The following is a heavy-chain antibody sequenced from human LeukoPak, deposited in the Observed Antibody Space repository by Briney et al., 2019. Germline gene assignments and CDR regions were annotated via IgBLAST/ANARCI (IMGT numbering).Heavy chain of an antibody. CDR1: GGSISSSSYY. D-gene: IGHD4-17*01. Sequence: ETLSLTCTVSGGSISSSSYYWGWIRQPPGKGLEWVASINEDGSEKYYVDSVKGRFTISRDNAKNSLYVEMNSLRGEDTAVYYCARGHYGDYAWGQGTLVTVSS. J-gene: IGHJ5*02. CDR2: INEDGSEK. V-gene: IGHV3-7*01. CDR3: ARGHYGDYA.